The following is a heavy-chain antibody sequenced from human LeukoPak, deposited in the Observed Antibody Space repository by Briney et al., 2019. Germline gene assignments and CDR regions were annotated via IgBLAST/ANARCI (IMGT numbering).Heavy chain of an antibody. J-gene: IGHJ4*02. V-gene: IGHV3-7*01. CDR2: IDQDGSEK. CDR3: ARDQGAAGDY. Sequence: GGSLRLSCAASGFTFSNYWMTWVSQAPGKGLEWVANIDQDGSEKFYVDSVKGRFTISRDNAKDSLYLQMNSLRAEDTALYYCARDQGAAGDYWGQGTLVTVSS. CDR1: GFTFSNYW. D-gene: IGHD6-13*01.